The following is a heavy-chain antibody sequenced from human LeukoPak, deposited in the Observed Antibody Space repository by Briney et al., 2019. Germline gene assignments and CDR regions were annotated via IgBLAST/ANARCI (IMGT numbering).Heavy chain of an antibody. J-gene: IGHJ4*02. CDR1: TFTFSSYA. V-gene: IGHV3-30-3*01. D-gene: IGHD6-19*01. CDR3: ARDRIAVAGIFDY. Sequence: GESLTISCAASTFTFSSYAMHWVRQAPGKGLEWVAVISYDGSNKYYADSVKGRFTISRDNSNNTLYLQMNSLRAEDTAVYYCARDRIAVAGIFDYWGQGTLVTVSS. CDR2: ISYDGSNK.